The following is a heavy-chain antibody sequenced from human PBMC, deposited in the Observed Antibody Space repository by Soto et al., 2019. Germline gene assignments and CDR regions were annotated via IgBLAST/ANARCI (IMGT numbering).Heavy chain of an antibody. Sequence: QVQLQESGPGLVKPSETLSLTCTVSGGSISSYYWSWIRQPPGKGLEWIGYIYYSGSTNYNPSLKSRVTISVDTSKNQFPLKLSSVTAADTAVYYCARRSMILGGYYFDYWGQGTLVTVSS. CDR1: GGSISSYY. CDR3: ARRSMILGGYYFDY. D-gene: IGHD3-16*01. CDR2: IYYSGST. V-gene: IGHV4-59*08. J-gene: IGHJ4*02.